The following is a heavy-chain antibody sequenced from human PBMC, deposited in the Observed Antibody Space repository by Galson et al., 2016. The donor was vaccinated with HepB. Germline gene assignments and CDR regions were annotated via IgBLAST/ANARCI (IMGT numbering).Heavy chain of an antibody. CDR2: ITGSGDTT. Sequence: SLRLSCAVSGFNFNGYAMSWVRQAPGKGLEWVSAITGSGDTTYYADSLKGRFTISRDSSKNTLYLQMSSLRADDTAVYYCAKGRESHGLFDYWGQGTLVTVSS. D-gene: IGHD5-24*01. J-gene: IGHJ4*02. CDR1: GFNFNGYA. V-gene: IGHV3-23*01. CDR3: AKGRESHGLFDY.